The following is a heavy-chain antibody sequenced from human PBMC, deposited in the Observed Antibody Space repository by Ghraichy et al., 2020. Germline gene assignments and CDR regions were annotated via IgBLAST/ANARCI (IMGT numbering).Heavy chain of an antibody. CDR3: ARDHY. J-gene: IGHJ4*02. CDR2: IKPDGSDR. V-gene: IGHV3-7*01. CDR1: GFTLSSYW. Sequence: GGSLRLSCAASGFTLSSYWMMWVRQAPGKGLEWVASIKPDGSDRYYVDSVKGRFTISRDNAKNSLYLQMSSLRADDTAVYYCARDHYWAQGTLVTVSS.